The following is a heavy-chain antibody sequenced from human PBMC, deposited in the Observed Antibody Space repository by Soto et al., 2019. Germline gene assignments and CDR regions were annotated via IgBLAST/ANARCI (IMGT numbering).Heavy chain of an antibody. CDR1: GGSLSSSAYS. V-gene: IGHV4-30-2*01. Sequence: SGTLSLTCAVSGGSLSSSAYSWSWIRQPPGQGLEWIGFIYQSGSTYYNPSLKSRVAMSLDRPKNQFSLKLSSVTAADTAVYYCARELLFYDSDGFSWDDAFDIWGQGTMVTVSS. CDR3: ARELLFYDSDGFSWDDAFDI. J-gene: IGHJ3*02. D-gene: IGHD3-22*01. CDR2: IYQSGST.